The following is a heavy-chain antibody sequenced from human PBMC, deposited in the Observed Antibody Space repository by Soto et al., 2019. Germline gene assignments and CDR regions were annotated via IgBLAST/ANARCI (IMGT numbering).Heavy chain of an antibody. Sequence: GGSLRLSCAASGFTFSSYSMNWVRQAPGKGLEWVSSISSSSSYIYYADSVKGRFTISRDNAKNSLYLQMNSLRAEDTAVYYCARSPTYSSSWYFFDYWGQGTLVNVSS. CDR1: GFTFSSYS. V-gene: IGHV3-21*01. J-gene: IGHJ4*02. D-gene: IGHD6-13*01. CDR3: ARSPTYSSSWYFFDY. CDR2: ISSSSSYI.